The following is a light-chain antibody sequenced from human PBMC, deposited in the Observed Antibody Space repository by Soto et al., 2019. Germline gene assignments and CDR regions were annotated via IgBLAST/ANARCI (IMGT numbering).Light chain of an antibody. CDR3: QQYGSSLWT. V-gene: IGKV3-20*01. Sequence: EIVLTQSPATLSLSPGERATLSCRASQSVSNYLAWYQQKHGQAPRVLIYGASTRATGIPDRFSGSGSGTDFTLTISRLEPEDFAVYYCQQYGSSLWTFGQGTKVDI. CDR2: GAS. CDR1: QSVSNY. J-gene: IGKJ1*01.